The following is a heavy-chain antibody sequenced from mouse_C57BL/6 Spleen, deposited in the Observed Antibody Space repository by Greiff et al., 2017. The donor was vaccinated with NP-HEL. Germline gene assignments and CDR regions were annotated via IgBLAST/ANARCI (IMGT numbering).Heavy chain of an antibody. CDR1: GYTFTSYS. V-gene: IGHV1-4*01. CDR3: ARFNYYDYDGFAY. D-gene: IGHD2-4*01. Sequence: QVQLQQSGAELARPGASVKMSCKASGYTFTSYSMHWVKQRPGQGLEWIGYINPSSGHTKSNQKFKDKATLTADKSSSTAYMQLSSLTSEDSAVYYCARFNYYDYDGFAYWGQGTLVTVSA. J-gene: IGHJ3*01. CDR2: INPSSGHT.